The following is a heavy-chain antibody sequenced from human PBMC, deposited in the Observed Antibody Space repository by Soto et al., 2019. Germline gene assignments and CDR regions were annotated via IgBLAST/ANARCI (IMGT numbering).Heavy chain of an antibody. V-gene: IGHV3-64*01. CDR1: GFTFSSYA. CDR2: ISSNGGST. Sequence: GGSLRLSCSASGFTFSSYAMHWVRQAPGKGLEYVSAISSNGGSTYYANSVKGRFTISRDNSKNTLYLQMGSLRAEDMAVYYCARGLRAYYYYGMDVWGQGTTVTVSS. J-gene: IGHJ6*02. CDR3: ARGLRAYYYYGMDV.